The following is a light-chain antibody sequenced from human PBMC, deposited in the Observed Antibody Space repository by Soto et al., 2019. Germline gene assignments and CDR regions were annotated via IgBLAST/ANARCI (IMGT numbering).Light chain of an antibody. CDR1: HSFSSSY. Sequence: EIVLTQSPGTLSLSPGERATLSCRASHSFSSSYLAWYQQKSGQAPRLLIYGASSRATGIPDRFSGSGSGTDFPLTISRLEPEDFAVYYCQQYGTSPRTLGQGPKLEIK. J-gene: IGKJ2*02. CDR2: GAS. CDR3: QQYGTSPRT. V-gene: IGKV3-20*01.